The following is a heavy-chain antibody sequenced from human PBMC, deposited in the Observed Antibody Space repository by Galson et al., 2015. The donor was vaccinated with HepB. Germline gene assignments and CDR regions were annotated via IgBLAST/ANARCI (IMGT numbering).Heavy chain of an antibody. V-gene: IGHV3-64D*06. J-gene: IGHJ3*02. CDR1: GFTFSSYA. Sequence: SLRLSCAASGFTFSSYAMHWVRQAPGKGLEYVSAISSNGGSTYYADSVKGRFTISRDNSKNTLYLQMSSLRAEDTAVYYCVSYYYDSSGPHVGGAFDIWGQGTMVTVSS. CDR3: VSYYYDSSGPHVGGAFDI. CDR2: ISSNGGST. D-gene: IGHD3-22*01.